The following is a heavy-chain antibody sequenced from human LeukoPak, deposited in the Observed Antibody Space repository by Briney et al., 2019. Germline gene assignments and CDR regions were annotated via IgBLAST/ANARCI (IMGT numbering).Heavy chain of an antibody. CDR2: ISYDGSNK. V-gene: IGHV3-30*04. J-gene: IGHJ6*04. D-gene: IGHD2-2*01. CDR3: ARDVRHCSSTSCYAGSYYYGMDV. Sequence: GGSLRLSCAASGFTFSSYAMHWVRQAPGKGLEWVAVISYDGSNKYYADSVKGRFTISRDNSKNTLYLQMNSLRAEDTAVYYCARDVRHCSSTSCYAGSYYYGMDVWGKGTTVTVSS. CDR1: GFTFSSYA.